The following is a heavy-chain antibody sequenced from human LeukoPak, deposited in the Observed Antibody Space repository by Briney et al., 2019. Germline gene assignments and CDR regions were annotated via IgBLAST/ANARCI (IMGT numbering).Heavy chain of an antibody. V-gene: IGHV3-30*02. CDR3: AKFEFGF. Sequence: GGSLRLSCAASGFTFSSYGMHWVRQAPGKGLEWVASLYYDGSNQNYADSVKGRFTISRDNSKSTLYLQMNNLRTDDTAVYYCAKFEFGFWGQGTLVTVSS. CDR1: GFTFSSYG. D-gene: IGHD3-16*01. CDR2: LYYDGSNQ. J-gene: IGHJ4*02.